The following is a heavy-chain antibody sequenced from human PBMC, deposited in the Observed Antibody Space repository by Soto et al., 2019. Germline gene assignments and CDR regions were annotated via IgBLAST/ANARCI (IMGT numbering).Heavy chain of an antibody. Sequence: GASVKVSCKASGYTFTGYYMHWVRQAPGQGLEWMGWINPNSGGTNYAQKFQGRVTMTRDTSISTAYMELSRLRSDDTAVYYCARDIVLMVYDPYGMDVWGQGTTVTV. CDR1: GYTFTGYY. D-gene: IGHD2-8*01. V-gene: IGHV1-2*02. J-gene: IGHJ6*02. CDR2: INPNSGGT. CDR3: ARDIVLMVYDPYGMDV.